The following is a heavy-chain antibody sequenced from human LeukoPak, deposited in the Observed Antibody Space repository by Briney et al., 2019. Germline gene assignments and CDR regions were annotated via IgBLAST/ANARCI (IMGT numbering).Heavy chain of an antibody. CDR1: GFTFSSYG. Sequence: PGGSLRLSCAASGFTFSSYGMHWVRQAPGKGLEWVAFIRYDGSNKYYADSVKGRFTISRDNSKNTLYLQMNSLRAEDTAVYYCAKDGVVVVPAEGYWGQGTLVTVSS. V-gene: IGHV3-30*02. J-gene: IGHJ4*02. CDR2: IRYDGSNK. D-gene: IGHD2-2*01. CDR3: AKDGVVVVPAEGY.